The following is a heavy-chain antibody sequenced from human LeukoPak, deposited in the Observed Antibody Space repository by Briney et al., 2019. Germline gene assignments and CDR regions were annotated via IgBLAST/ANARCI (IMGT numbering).Heavy chain of an antibody. V-gene: IGHV1-46*01. CDR1: GYTFSSYY. J-gene: IGHJ3*01. CDR3: ARDHCGTTSCNAFEV. Sequence: ASVKVSCKASGYTFSSYYMDWVRQAPGQGLEWMGMINPSGGITSYAQKFQGRVIMTTETSASTVYMELNSLTSDDTAIYYCARDHCGTTSCNAFEVWGQGTMVTVSS. D-gene: IGHD2-2*01. CDR2: INPSGGIT.